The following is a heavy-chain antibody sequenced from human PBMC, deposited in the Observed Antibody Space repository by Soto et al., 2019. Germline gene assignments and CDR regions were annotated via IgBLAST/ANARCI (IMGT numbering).Heavy chain of an antibody. D-gene: IGHD3-22*01. J-gene: IGHJ4*02. CDR1: GYTFTSYG. CDR3: ARDETPSYYYDSSGAMYYFDY. CDR2: ISAYNGNT. V-gene: IGHV1-18*01. Sequence: ASVKVSCKASGYTFTSYGISWVRQAPGQGLEWMGWISAYNGNTNYAQKLQGRVTMTTDTSTSTAYMELRSLRSDDTAVYYCARDETPSYYYDSSGAMYYFDYWGQGTLVTVSS.